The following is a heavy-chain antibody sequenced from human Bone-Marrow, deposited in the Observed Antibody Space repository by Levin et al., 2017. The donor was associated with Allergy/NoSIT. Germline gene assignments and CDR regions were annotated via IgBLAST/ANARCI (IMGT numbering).Heavy chain of an antibody. D-gene: IGHD5-18*01. CDR3: ARHAGPIHLWLMDY. CDR1: GGSISTYY. J-gene: IGHJ4*02. V-gene: IGHV4-59*08. CDR2: VYYSGST. Sequence: RSQTLSLPCTVSGGSISTYYWSWIRPPPGKGLEWIGYVYYSGSTNYNPSLKSRVTMSVDTSKNHFSLKLSSVTAADTALYYCARHAGPIHLWLMDYWGQGTLVTVSS.